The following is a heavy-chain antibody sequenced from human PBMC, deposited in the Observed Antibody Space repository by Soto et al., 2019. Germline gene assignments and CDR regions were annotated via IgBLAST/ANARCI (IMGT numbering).Heavy chain of an antibody. CDR2: IKEEGSEK. J-gene: IGHJ4*02. Sequence: EVQLVESGGGFVQPGGSLRLSCAASGFTFSNYWMSWVRQAPGKGLEWVANIKEEGSEKHYLDSVKGRFTISRDNAKFSPYLQMNSLKAEDTALYYCARARWSTKTSARYFDYWCQGTLVTVSS. V-gene: IGHV3-7*01. D-gene: IGHD2-15*01. CDR3: ARARWSTKTSARYFDY. CDR1: GFTFSNYW.